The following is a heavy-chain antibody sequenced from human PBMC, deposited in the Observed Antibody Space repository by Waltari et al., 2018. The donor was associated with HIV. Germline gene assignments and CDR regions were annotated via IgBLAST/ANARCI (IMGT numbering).Heavy chain of an antibody. CDR3: ARRHATEGVLDL. D-gene: IGHD3-10*01. CDR2: LNGDGTTN. CDR1: GFTFSNFW. V-gene: IGHV3-74*01. Sequence: EVQLLESGGGLVQPGGSLRLSCAAPGFTFSNFWMHWVRQVPGKGPVWISRLNGDGTTNLYADSVKGRFTISRDNTRDALYLQMNSLRAEDTAVYYCARRHATEGVLDLWGRGTLVTVSS. J-gene: IGHJ2*01.